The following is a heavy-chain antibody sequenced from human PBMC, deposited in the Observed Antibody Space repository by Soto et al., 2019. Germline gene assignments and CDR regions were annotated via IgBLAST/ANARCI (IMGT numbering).Heavy chain of an antibody. CDR3: ARAVGVVAATGSGMDV. V-gene: IGHV4-31*03. CDR2: IYYSGST. Sequence: QVQLQESGPGLVKPSQTLSLTCTVSGGSISSGGYYWSWIRQHPGKVLEWIGYIYYSGSTYYNPSLKCRVTISVDTSKNQFALKLSSVTAADTAVYYCARAVGVVAATGSGMDVWGQGTTVTVSS. D-gene: IGHD2-15*01. CDR1: GGSISSGGYY. J-gene: IGHJ6*02.